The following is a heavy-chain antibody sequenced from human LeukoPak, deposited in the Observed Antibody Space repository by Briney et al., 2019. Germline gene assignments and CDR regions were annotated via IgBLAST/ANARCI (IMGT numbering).Heavy chain of an antibody. CDR2: TWYDGSNK. Sequence: GGSLRLSCAASGFTFSSYGMHWVRQAPGKGLEWVAVTWYDGSNKYYAGSVKGRFTISRDNSKNTLYLQMNSLRAEDTAVYYCARDSTVTTSMDYWGQGTLVTVSS. CDR1: GFTFSSYG. J-gene: IGHJ4*02. V-gene: IGHV3-33*01. D-gene: IGHD4-4*01. CDR3: ARDSTVTTSMDY.